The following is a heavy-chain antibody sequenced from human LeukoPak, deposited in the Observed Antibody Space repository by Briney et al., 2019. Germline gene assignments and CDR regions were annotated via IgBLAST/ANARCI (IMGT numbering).Heavy chain of an antibody. CDR3: ARDSAGDYPLDY. D-gene: IGHD4-17*01. J-gene: IGHJ4*02. CDR2: INPNSGGT. CDR1: GYTFTSYG. V-gene: IGHV1-2*02. Sequence: ASVKVSCKASGYTFTSYGISWVRQAPGQGLEWMGWINPNSGGTNFAQKFQGRVTMTRDTSISTAYMELSRLRSDDTAVYYCARDSAGDYPLDYWGQGTLVTVSS.